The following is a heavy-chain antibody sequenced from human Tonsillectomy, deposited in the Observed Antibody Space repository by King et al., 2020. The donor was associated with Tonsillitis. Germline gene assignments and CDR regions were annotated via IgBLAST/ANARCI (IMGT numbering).Heavy chain of an antibody. CDR1: SGSFTGYY. D-gene: IGHD3-10*01. J-gene: IGHJ4*02. CDR2: INHSGST. Sequence: VQLQQWGAGLLKPSETLSLTCAVYSGSFTGYYWSWIRQPPGKGLEWIGEINHSGSTNYIPSLKSRVTISVDTSKNQFSLNLSSVTAADTAVYYCARGSGFDYWGQGTLVTVSS. CDR3: ARGSGFDY. V-gene: IGHV4-34*01.